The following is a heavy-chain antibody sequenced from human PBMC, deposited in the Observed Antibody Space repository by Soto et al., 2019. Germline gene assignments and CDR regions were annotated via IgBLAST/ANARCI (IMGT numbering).Heavy chain of an antibody. D-gene: IGHD3-3*01. V-gene: IGHV1-3*01. Sequence: ASVKVSCKASGYTFTGYAMHWVRQAPGQRLEWMGWINAGNGNTKYSQKFQGRVTITRDTSASTAYMELSSLRSEDTAVYYCARARITIFGVVIDAFDILGQGTMVTVSS. CDR3: ARARITIFGVVIDAFDI. CDR2: INAGNGNT. CDR1: GYTFTGYA. J-gene: IGHJ3*02.